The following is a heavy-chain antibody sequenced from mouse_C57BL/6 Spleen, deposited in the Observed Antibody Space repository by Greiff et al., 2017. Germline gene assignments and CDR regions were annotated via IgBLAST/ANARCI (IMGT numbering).Heavy chain of an antibody. CDR2: INPNNGGT. J-gene: IGHJ4*01. Sequence: VQLQQSGPELVKPGASVKISCKASGYTFTDYYMNWVKQSHGKSLEWIGDINPNNGGTSYNQKFKGKATLTVDKSSSTAYMELRSLTSEDSAVYYCARQLRLQNAMDYWGQGTSVTVSS. CDR3: ARQLRLQNAMDY. V-gene: IGHV1-26*01. D-gene: IGHD3-2*02. CDR1: GYTFTDYY.